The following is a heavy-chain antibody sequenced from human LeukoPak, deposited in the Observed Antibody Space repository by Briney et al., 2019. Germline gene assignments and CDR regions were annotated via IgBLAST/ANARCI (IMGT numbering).Heavy chain of an antibody. CDR2: IYHSGST. Sequence: NPSETLSLTCAVSGGSISSGGYSWSWIRQPPGKGLEWIGYIYHSGSTYYNPSLKSRVTISVDRSKNQFSLKLSSVTAADTAVYYCAGDMVRGVDDAFDIWGQGTMVTVSS. CDR1: GGSISSGGYS. D-gene: IGHD3-10*01. J-gene: IGHJ3*02. CDR3: AGDMVRGVDDAFDI. V-gene: IGHV4-30-2*01.